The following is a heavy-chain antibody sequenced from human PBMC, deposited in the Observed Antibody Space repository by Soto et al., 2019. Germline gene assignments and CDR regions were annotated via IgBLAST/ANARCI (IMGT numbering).Heavy chain of an antibody. CDR3: ARKGVAFDY. V-gene: IGHV3-48*02. CDR1: GFTFSRDS. Sequence: GGSLRLSCAASGFTFSRDSMNWVRQAPGKGLDWISYISTTSSCIYYAESVKGRLTISRDNAKTSFFLQMNSLRDEDTAVYYCARKGVAFDYWGKGALVTVSS. J-gene: IGHJ4*02. CDR2: ISTTSSCI. D-gene: IGHD3-3*01.